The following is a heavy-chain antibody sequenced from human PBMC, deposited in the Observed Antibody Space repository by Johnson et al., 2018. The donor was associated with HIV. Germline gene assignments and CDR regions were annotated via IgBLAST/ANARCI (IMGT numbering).Heavy chain of an antibody. Sequence: VQLVESGGGLVQPGRSLRLSCTASGFTFGDYAMSWFRQAPGKGLEWVGFIRSKAYGGTTEYAASVKGRFTISRDNSKNTLYLQMNSLRAEDTAVYYCAKEWVNWGDAVDIWGQGTMVTVSS. CDR1: GFTFGDYA. V-gene: IGHV3-49*03. CDR2: IRSKAYGGTT. J-gene: IGHJ3*02. D-gene: IGHD7-27*01. CDR3: AKEWVNWGDAVDI.